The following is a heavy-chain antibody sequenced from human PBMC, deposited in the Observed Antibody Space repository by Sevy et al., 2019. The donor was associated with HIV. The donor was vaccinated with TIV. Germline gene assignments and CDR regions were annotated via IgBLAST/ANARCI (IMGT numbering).Heavy chain of an antibody. CDR1: GFTFSSYE. V-gene: IGHV3-48*03. Sequence: GGSLRLSCAASGFTFSSYEMNWVRQAPGKGLEWVSYISSSGSTIYYADSVKGRFTISRDNAKNSLYLQMNSLRAEDTAVYYCARQDSSGWYTHNYYYYYGMDVWGQGTTVTVSS. D-gene: IGHD6-19*01. J-gene: IGHJ6*02. CDR3: ARQDSSGWYTHNYYYYYGMDV. CDR2: ISSSGSTI.